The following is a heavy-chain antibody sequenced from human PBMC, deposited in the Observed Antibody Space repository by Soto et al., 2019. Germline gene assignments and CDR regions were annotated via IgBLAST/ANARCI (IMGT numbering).Heavy chain of an antibody. J-gene: IGHJ4*02. D-gene: IGHD3-22*01. CDR3: ARDPGYYDSNGYFDY. V-gene: IGHV3-11*01. CDR1: VFTFIDYY. CDR2: VSSSGSIT. Sequence: SLRLSCASSVFTFIDYYMSWIRQAPGKGLEWVSNVSSSGSITYYADSVQGRFTISRDNAKNSLDLQMTSLRAEDTAVYYCARDPGYYDSNGYFDYWGQGTLVTVSS.